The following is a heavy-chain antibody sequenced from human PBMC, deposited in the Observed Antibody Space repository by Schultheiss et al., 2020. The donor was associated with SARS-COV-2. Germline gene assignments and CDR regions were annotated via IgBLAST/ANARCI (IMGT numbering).Heavy chain of an antibody. CDR3: ARVRTVVPAAPARPYYYGMDV. V-gene: IGHV4-34*01. D-gene: IGHD2-2*01. J-gene: IGHJ6*02. CDR1: GGSFSGYY. Sequence: SETLSLTCAVYGGSFSGYYWSWIRQPPGKGLEWIGEINHSGDTNYNPSLESRVTMSVDTSKNQFSLKLSSVTAADTAVYYCARVRTVVPAAPARPYYYGMDVWGQGTTVTVSS. CDR2: INHSGDT.